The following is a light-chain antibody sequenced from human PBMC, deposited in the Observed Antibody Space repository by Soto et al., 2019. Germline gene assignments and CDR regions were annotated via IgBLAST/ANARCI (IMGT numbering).Light chain of an antibody. CDR1: SSNIETNP. J-gene: IGLJ2*01. CDR3: GTWGASLSAGV. CDR2: KDD. V-gene: IGLV1-51*01. Sequence: QSALTQPPSVSAAPGQKVTISCSGSSSNIETNPVSWYRHRPGTGPKLLIHKDDKRPSGIPDRFSGSKSGTSATLGITGLQAGDEADYYCGTWGASLSAGVFGGGTKLTVL.